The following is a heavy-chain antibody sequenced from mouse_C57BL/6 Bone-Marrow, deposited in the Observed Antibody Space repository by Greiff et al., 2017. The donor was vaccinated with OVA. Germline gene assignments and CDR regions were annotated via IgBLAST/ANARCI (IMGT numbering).Heavy chain of an antibody. Sequence: EVKLMESGGGLVKPGGSLKLSCAASGFTFSSYAMSWVRQTPEKRLEWVATISDGGSYTYYPDNVKGRFTISRDNAKNNLYLQMSHLKSEDTAMYYCAREPYYYGSSRYYYAMDYWGQGTSVTVSS. J-gene: IGHJ4*01. CDR1: GFTFSSYA. V-gene: IGHV5-4*01. CDR2: ISDGGSYT. CDR3: AREPYYYGSSRYYYAMDY. D-gene: IGHD1-1*01.